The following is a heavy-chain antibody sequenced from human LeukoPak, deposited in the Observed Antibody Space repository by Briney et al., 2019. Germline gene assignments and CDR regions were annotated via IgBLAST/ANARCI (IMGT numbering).Heavy chain of an antibody. CDR1: GFTFSSFA. CDR2: ISGSGGST. Sequence: GGSLRLSCAASGFTFSSFAMSWVRQAPGKGLEWVSGISGSGGSTYYADSVKGRFTISRDNSKNTLYLQMNSLRAEDTAVYYCAKENPGITMVRGVPMYYFDYWGQGTLVTVSS. D-gene: IGHD3-10*01. CDR3: AKENPGITMVRGVPMYYFDY. J-gene: IGHJ4*02. V-gene: IGHV3-23*01.